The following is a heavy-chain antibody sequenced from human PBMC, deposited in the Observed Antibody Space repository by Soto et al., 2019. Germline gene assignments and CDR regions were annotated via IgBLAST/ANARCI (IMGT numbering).Heavy chain of an antibody. Sequence: QVQLQQWGAGLLKPSETLSLTYAVYGGSFSGYYWSWIRQPPGKGLEWIGEINHSGSTNYNPSLKSRVTISVDTSKNQFSLKLSSVTAADTAVYYCARQGPVRMGYWGQGTLVTVSS. V-gene: IGHV4-34*01. CDR1: GGSFSGYY. D-gene: IGHD4-4*01. J-gene: IGHJ4*02. CDR3: ARQGPVRMGY. CDR2: INHSGST.